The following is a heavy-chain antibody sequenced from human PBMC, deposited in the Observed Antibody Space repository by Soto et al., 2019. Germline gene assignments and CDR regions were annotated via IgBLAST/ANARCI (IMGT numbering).Heavy chain of an antibody. CDR3: AREYSRSSA. J-gene: IGHJ5*02. CDR2: IKQDGSEK. D-gene: IGHD6-6*01. V-gene: IGHV3-7*01. CDR1: GFPFSDYW. Sequence: EVQLVESGGGLVQPGGSLRLSCAASGFPFSDYWMPWVRQAPGKGLEWVANIKQDGSEKYYVDSVKGRFTISRDNAKNTLDLQMNSLRAEDTAMYHCAREYSRSSAWGQGTLVTVSS.